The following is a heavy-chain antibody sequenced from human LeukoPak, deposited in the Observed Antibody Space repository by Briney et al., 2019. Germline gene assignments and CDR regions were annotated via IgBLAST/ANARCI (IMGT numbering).Heavy chain of an antibody. CDR1: GFTFSAYR. D-gene: IGHD2-21*02. J-gene: IGHJ4*02. CDR3: ARGTGYCGGDCYSGFDY. V-gene: IGHV3-48*04. CDR2: ISSSGSTI. Sequence: GGSLRLSCAASGFTFSAYRMNWVRQAPGKGLEWVSYISSSGSTIYYADSVKGRFTISRDNAKNSLYLQMNSLRAEETAVYYCARGTGYCGGDCYSGFDYWGQGTLVTVSS.